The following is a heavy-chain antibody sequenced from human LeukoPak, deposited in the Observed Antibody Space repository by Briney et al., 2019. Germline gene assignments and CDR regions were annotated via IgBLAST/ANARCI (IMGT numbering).Heavy chain of an antibody. CDR1: GVSFSGYY. Sequence: SETLSLTCAVYGVSFSGYYWSWLRQPPGKGLEWIGEINHSGSTNYNPSLKSRVTISVDTSKNQFSLKLSSVTAADTAVYYCARGYPTLGYCSGGSCYRRINWFDPWGQGTLVTVSS. D-gene: IGHD2-15*01. V-gene: IGHV4-34*01. J-gene: IGHJ5*02. CDR2: INHSGST. CDR3: ARGYPTLGYCSGGSCYRRINWFDP.